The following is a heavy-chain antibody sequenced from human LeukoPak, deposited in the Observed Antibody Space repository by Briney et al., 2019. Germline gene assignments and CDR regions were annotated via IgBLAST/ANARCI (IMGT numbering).Heavy chain of an antibody. CDR1: GGSISTNNYY. CDR3: ARLPRYDFWS. V-gene: IGHV4-39*01. D-gene: IGHD3-3*01. J-gene: IGHJ4*02. CDR2: IYYTGST. Sequence: SETLSLTCTVSGGSISTNNYYWGWIRQPPGRGLEWIGTIYYTGSTYYNPSLKSRVTMSVDTSKKQFSLKLTSVTAADTAVYYCARLPRYDFWSWGQGTLVTVSS.